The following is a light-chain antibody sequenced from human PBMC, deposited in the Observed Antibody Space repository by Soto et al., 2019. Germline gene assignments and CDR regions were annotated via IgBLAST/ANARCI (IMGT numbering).Light chain of an antibody. CDR2: DVS. J-gene: IGLJ1*01. CDR1: SSDVGGYDY. Sequence: HSVLTQPASVSGSPGQSIAISCTGTSSDVGGYDYVSWYQQHPGKAPKAMIYDVSNRPSGISNRFSGSKSGNTASLTISGLQAEDEADYYCSSYTSSSTYVFGTGTKVTVL. CDR3: SSYTSSSTYV. V-gene: IGLV2-14*01.